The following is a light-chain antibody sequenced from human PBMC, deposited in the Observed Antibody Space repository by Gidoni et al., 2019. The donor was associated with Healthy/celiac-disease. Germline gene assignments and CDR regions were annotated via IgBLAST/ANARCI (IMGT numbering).Light chain of an antibody. CDR2: GAS. CDR3: QQYNNWPPACS. Sequence: EIVMTQSPATLSVSPGERATLSCRASQSVRSNLAWYQQKPGQAPRLLIYGASTRATGIPARFSGSGSGTEFTLTISSLQSEDFAVYYCQQYNNWPPACSFGQGTKLEIK. V-gene: IGKV3-15*01. J-gene: IGKJ2*04. CDR1: QSVRSN.